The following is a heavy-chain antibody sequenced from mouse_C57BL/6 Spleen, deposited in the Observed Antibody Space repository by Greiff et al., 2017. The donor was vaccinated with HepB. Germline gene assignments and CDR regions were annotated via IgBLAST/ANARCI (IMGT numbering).Heavy chain of an antibody. Sequence: QVQLQQPGAELVKPGASVKLSCKASGYTFTSYWMHWVKQRPGQGLEWIGMIHPNSGSTNYNEKFKSKATLTVDKSSSTAYMQLSSLTSEDSEVYYCARSGYYKDWYFDVWGTGTTVTVSS. V-gene: IGHV1-64*01. CDR1: GYTFTSYW. CDR3: ARSGYYKDWYFDV. D-gene: IGHD2-3*01. CDR2: IHPNSGST. J-gene: IGHJ1*03.